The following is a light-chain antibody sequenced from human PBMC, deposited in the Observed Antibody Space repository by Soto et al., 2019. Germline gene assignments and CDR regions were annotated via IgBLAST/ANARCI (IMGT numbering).Light chain of an antibody. CDR1: QSVLYSSNNKNY. CDR3: QQYESTPPT. CDR2: WAS. V-gene: IGKV4-1*01. Sequence: DIVMTQSPVSLAVSLGERATINCKSSQSVLYSSNNKNYLAWYQQRPGQPPKLLIYWASTRESGVPDRFSGSGSGTDFTLTITSLQAEDVAVYYCQQYESTPPTFGHGTKLEIK. J-gene: IGKJ2*01.